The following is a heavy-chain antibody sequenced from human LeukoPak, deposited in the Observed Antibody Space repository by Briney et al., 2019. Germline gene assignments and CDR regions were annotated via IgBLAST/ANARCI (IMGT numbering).Heavy chain of an antibody. D-gene: IGHD3/OR15-3a*01. J-gene: IGHJ4*02. V-gene: IGHV4-59*12. Sequence: PSETLSLTCTVSGGSICSYYWSWIRQPPGKGLEWIGYIYYSGSTNYNPSLKSRVTISVDTSKNQFSLKLSSVTAADTAVYYCASSGDWLSSFDYWGQGTLVTVSS. CDR2: IYYSGST. CDR1: GGSICSYY. CDR3: ASSGDWLSSFDY.